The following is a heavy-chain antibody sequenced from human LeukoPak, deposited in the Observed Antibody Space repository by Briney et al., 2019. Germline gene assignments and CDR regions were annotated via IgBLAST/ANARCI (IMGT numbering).Heavy chain of an antibody. CDR2: IKQDGSEK. CDR1: GFTFSSYW. D-gene: IGHD6-13*01. J-gene: IGHJ6*02. CDR3: ARSKSSSWSYYYYYYGMDV. V-gene: IGHV3-7*01. Sequence: GGSLRLSCAASGFTFSSYWMSWVRQAPGKGLEWVANIKQDGSEKYYVDSVKGRFTISRDNAKNSLYLQMNSLRAEDTAVYYCARSKSSSWSYYYYYYGMDVWGQGTTVTVSS.